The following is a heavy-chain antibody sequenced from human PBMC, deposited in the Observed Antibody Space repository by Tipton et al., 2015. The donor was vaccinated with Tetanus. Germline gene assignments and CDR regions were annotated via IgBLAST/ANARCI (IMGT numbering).Heavy chain of an antibody. J-gene: IGHJ4*02. CDR3: ARGSGWADF. V-gene: IGHV4-34*01. D-gene: IGHD6-19*01. Sequence: TLSLTCAVYGASFSDYYWSWIRQAPGKGLEWIGEISPSGNTNYNPSLKSRVTISAGTSRNQFSLTLSSVTAADTAVYYCARGSGWADFWGQGTQVTVSS. CDR2: ISPSGNT. CDR1: GASFSDYY.